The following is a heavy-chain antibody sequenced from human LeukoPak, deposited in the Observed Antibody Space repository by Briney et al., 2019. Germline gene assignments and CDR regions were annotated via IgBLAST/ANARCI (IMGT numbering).Heavy chain of an antibody. CDR3: ARVRSSSWYDY. V-gene: IGHV3-74*01. J-gene: IGHJ4*02. D-gene: IGHD6-13*01. CDR2: ISRDGITT. CDR1: GFTFSTSW. Sequence: PGGSLRLSCAPSGFTFSTSWMHWVRHAPGEGLVWVSRISRDGITTTSADSVKGLFTISRDNAKNTLYLQMNSLRVEDTAVYYCARVRSSSWYDYWGQGALVTVSS.